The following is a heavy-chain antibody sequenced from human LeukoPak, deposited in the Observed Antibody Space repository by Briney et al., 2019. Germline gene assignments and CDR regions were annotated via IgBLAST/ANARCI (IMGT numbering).Heavy chain of an antibody. J-gene: IGHJ4*02. V-gene: IGHV1-18*01. CDR1: GYTFTSYG. Sequence: ASVKVSCTASGYTFTSYGISWVRQAPGQGLEWMGWISAYNGNTNYAQKLQGRVTMTTDTSTSTAYMELRSLRSDDTAVYYCARGAEFWSGSFIYYFDYWGQGTLVTVSS. D-gene: IGHD3-3*01. CDR3: ARGAEFWSGSFIYYFDY. CDR2: ISAYNGNT.